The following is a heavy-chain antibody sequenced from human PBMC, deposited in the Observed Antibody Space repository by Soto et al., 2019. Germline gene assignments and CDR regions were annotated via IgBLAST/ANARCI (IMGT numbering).Heavy chain of an antibody. Sequence: EVQLLESGGGLVQPGGSLRLSCAASGFTFSSYAMSWVRQAPGKGLEWVSAISGSGGSTYYADSVKGRFTISRDNSKITLYLQMNSLRAEDTAVYYCAKNWDIVVVVAAKWVAFDIWGQGTMVTVSS. J-gene: IGHJ3*02. V-gene: IGHV3-23*01. CDR2: ISGSGGST. CDR3: AKNWDIVVVVAAKWVAFDI. CDR1: GFTFSSYA. D-gene: IGHD2-15*01.